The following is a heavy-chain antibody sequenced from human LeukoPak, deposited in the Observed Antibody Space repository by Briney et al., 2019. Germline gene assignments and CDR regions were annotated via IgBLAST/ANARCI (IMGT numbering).Heavy chain of an antibody. CDR2: ISAYNGNT. CDR1: GYTFTSYG. D-gene: IGHD2-15*01. Sequence: GASVKVSCKASGYTFTSYGISWVRQAPGQGLEWVGWISAYNGNTNYAQKLQGRVTMTTDTSTSTAYMELRSLRSDDTAVYYCAAIRYCSGGSCSELWGQGTLVTVSS. CDR3: AAIRYCSGGSCSEL. V-gene: IGHV1-18*01. J-gene: IGHJ4*02.